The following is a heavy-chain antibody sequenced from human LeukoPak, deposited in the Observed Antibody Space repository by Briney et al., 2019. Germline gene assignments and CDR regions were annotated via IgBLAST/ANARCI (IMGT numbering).Heavy chain of an antibody. V-gene: IGHV3-9*01. CDR1: GFTFDDYA. CDR3: AKDIPARFDP. CDR2: ISWNSGSI. J-gene: IGHJ5*02. Sequence: GGSLRLSCAASGFTFDDYAMHWVRQAPGKGLEWVSGISWNSGSIGYADSVKGRFTISRDNAENSLYLQMNSLRAEDTALYYCAKDIPARFDPWGQGTLVTVSS.